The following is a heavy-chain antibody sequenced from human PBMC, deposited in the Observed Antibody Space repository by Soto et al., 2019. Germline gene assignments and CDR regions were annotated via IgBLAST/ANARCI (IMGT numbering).Heavy chain of an antibody. CDR2: VYWNDDK. V-gene: IGHV2-5*01. CDR3: AHMYYYDGSGYYPTSDY. J-gene: IGHJ4*02. D-gene: IGHD3-22*01. Sequence: SGTTLVNPTHTLTLTCTFSGFSLSSSGMSVGWFRQAPGKAPEWLSLVYWNDDKRYSPSLKSRLTISKDTSTNQVVLTMTNMDSVDTGTYYCAHMYYYDGSGYYPTSDYWGQGTLVTVSS. CDR1: GFSLSSSGMS.